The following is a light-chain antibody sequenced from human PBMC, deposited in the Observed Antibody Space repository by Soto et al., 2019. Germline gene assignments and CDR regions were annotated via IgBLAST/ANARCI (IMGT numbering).Light chain of an antibody. V-gene: IGLV2-8*01. CDR2: EVT. J-gene: IGLJ3*02. Sequence: QSALTQPASVSGSPGQSITISCTGTSSDVGGYNYVSWYQQHPGKAPKLMIYEVTKRPSGVPDRFSGSKSGNTASLTVSGLLAEDEADYYCSSHAGIINVVFGGGTKLTVL. CDR3: SSHAGIINVV. CDR1: SSDVGGYNY.